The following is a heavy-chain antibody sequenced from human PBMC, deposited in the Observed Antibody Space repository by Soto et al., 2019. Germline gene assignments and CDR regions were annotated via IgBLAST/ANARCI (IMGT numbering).Heavy chain of an antibody. CDR2: ISSSSSHI. D-gene: IGHD6-13*01. CDR3: AIISPGIEEAGDYYYGMDV. V-gene: IGHV3-21*01. Sequence: GGSLRLSCGASGFTFRSYSMNWVRQAPGKGLEWVSSISSSSSHIYYPDSVKGRLTISRDNAKNSLYLQMNSLRAEDTAVYYCAIISPGIEEAGDYYYGMDVWGQGTTVTVSS. J-gene: IGHJ6*02. CDR1: GFTFRSYS.